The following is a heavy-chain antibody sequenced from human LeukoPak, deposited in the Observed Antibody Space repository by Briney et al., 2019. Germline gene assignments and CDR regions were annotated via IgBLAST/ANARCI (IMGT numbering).Heavy chain of an antibody. Sequence: WASVKVSCKASGYTFTSYYMHWVRQAPGQGLEWMGIINPSGGSTSYAQKFRGRVTMTRDTSTSTVYMELSSLRSEDTAVYYCARESYCGGDCYQPVRTFDYWGQGTRVTVSS. CDR3: ARESYCGGDCYQPVRTFDY. D-gene: IGHD2-21*02. CDR2: INPSGGST. J-gene: IGHJ4*02. CDR1: GYTFTSYY. V-gene: IGHV1-46*01.